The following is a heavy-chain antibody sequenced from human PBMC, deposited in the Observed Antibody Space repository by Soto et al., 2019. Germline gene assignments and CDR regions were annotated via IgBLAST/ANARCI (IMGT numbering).Heavy chain of an antibody. D-gene: IGHD2-15*01. CDR3: ARDGCSGSNCLNWFDP. CDR1: GFTFSSYS. J-gene: IGHJ5*02. V-gene: IGHV3-48*01. Sequence: GGSLNLSCAASGFTFSSYSMNWVRQAPGKGLEWVSYISSSSTTKYYADSVKGRFTISRDNAKNSLYLQMNSLRAEDTAVYYCARDGCSGSNCLNWFDPWGQGTLVTVSS. CDR2: ISSSSTTK.